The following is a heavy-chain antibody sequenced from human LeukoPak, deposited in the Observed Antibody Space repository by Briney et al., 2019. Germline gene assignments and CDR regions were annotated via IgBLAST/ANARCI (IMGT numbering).Heavy chain of an antibody. Sequence: PSETLSLTCAVSGGSIGSGDWWNWVRQPPGKGPEWIGDIFHSGSTNYNPSLKSRVTISVDKSKNQSSLKLSSVTAADTAVYYCARATWTHFDYWGQGTLVTVSS. CDR1: GGSIGSGDW. J-gene: IGHJ4*02. V-gene: IGHV4-4*02. CDR3: ARATWTHFDY. CDR2: IFHSGST. D-gene: IGHD3/OR15-3a*01.